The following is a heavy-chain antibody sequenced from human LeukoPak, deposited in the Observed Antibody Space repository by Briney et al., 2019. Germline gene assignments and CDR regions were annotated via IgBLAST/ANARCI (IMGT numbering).Heavy chain of an antibody. CDR3: AQPPIVVFTSYSDY. CDR1: GFTFSSYA. J-gene: IGHJ4*02. CDR2: ISGSGGST. D-gene: IGHD3-22*01. V-gene: IGHV3-23*01. Sequence: PGRSMRLSCAASGFTFSSYAMSWVRQAPGKGLEWVSAISGSGGSTYYADSGKGRFTISRDNSKNTPCLQMNSLRAEDTAVYYCAQPPIVVFTSYSDYWGQGTLVTVSS.